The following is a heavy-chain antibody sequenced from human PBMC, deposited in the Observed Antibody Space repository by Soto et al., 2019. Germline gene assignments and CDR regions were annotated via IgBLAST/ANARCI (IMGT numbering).Heavy chain of an antibody. CDR1: GFSLTTSGVG. V-gene: IGHV2-5*02. CDR3: VRRRQQMFTSRYFYAMDV. J-gene: IGHJ6*02. D-gene: IGHD3-16*01. Sequence: QITLKESGPTLVQPTQTLTLTCSVSGFSLTTSGVGVDWIRQAPGKALEWLALIYWDDDKRYSPTLRTRLTISKDPSKNQVVLTMTDMGPLDTATYYCVRRRQQMFTSRYFYAMDVWGQGTTVAVSS. CDR2: IYWDDDK.